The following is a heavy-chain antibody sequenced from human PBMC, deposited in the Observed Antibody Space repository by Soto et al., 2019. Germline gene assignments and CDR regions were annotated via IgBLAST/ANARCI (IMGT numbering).Heavy chain of an antibody. CDR2: IIPFFDTA. J-gene: IGHJ4*02. V-gene: IGHV1-69*13. CDR3: ARGSGYYYWDDY. CDR1: GDTFSSYA. D-gene: IGHD3-22*01. Sequence: SVKVSCKASGDTFSSYAISWVRQAPGQGLEWMGGIIPFFDTANYAQQLQGRVTITADESTSTAYMELSSLRSEDTAVYYCARGSGYYYWDDYWGQGTLVTVSS.